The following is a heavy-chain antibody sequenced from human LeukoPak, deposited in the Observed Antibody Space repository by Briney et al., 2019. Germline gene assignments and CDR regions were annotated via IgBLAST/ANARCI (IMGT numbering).Heavy chain of an antibody. CDR3: ARDLGSIVVVPAAIS. J-gene: IGHJ4*02. V-gene: IGHV4-34*01. CDR1: GGSFSGYY. CDR2: INHSGST. D-gene: IGHD2-2*01. Sequence: SETLSLTCAVYGGSFSGYYWSWIRQPPGKGLEWIGEINHSGSTYYNPSLKSRVTISVDTSKNQFSLKLSSVTAADTAVYYCARDLGSIVVVPAAISWGQGTLVTVSS.